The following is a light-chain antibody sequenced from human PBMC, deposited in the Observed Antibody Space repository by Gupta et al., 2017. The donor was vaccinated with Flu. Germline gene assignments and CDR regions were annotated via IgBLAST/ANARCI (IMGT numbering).Light chain of an antibody. Sequence: QLVLTQSPPASASLGSSVKLTCTLNSGRTMDAIAWHQHRPERGPRFLMKVNYDGSHMKGDGVPDRCSGSSSGNTRYLTISRLQSEDEADYYCQTWVRGINEVFGTGTKVTV. CDR3: QTWVRGINEV. CDR2: VNYDGSH. J-gene: IGLJ1*01. V-gene: IGLV4-69*01. CDR1: SGRTMDA.